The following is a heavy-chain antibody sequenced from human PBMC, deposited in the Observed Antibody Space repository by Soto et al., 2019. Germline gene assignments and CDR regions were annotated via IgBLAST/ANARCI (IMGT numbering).Heavy chain of an antibody. J-gene: IGHJ4*02. CDR2: IRSKAYGGTT. V-gene: IGHV3-49*03. Sequence: PGGSLRLSCTASGFTFGDYAMSWFRQAPGKGLEWVGFIRSKAYGGTTEYAASVKGRFTISRDDSKSIAYLQMNSLKTEDTAVYYCTRGNYDFWSGYPTPVYYFDYWGQGTLVTVSS. D-gene: IGHD3-3*01. CDR3: TRGNYDFWSGYPTPVYYFDY. CDR1: GFTFGDYA.